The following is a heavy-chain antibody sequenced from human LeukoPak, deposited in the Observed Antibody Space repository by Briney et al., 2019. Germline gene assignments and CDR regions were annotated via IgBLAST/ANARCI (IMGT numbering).Heavy chain of an antibody. CDR1: GVFVSSSY. CDR2: LDSGGGT. CDR3: ATRGGLGYCSGGSCSTVDY. J-gene: IGHJ4*02. D-gene: IGHD2-15*01. Sequence: GGSLRLSCAASGVFVSSSYMTWVRQPPGKGLEWISVLDSGGGTKYADSVKGRFTISRDNAKNSLYLQMNSLRAEDTAVYYCATRGGLGYCSGGSCSTVDYWGQGTLVSVSS. V-gene: IGHV3-66*01.